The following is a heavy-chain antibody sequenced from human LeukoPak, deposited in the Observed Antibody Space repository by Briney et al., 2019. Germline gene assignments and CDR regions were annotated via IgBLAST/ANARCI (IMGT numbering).Heavy chain of an antibody. Sequence: GESLKISCKGSGYSFTSYWIGWVRQMPGKGLEWMGIIYPGDSDTRYSPSFQGQVTISADKSISTAYLQWSSLKASDTAMYYCARLGTDKAYSNYVPDAFDIWGQGTMVTVSS. CDR3: ARLGTDKAYSNYVPDAFDI. CDR2: IYPGDSDT. CDR1: GYSFTSYW. V-gene: IGHV5-51*01. J-gene: IGHJ3*02. D-gene: IGHD4-11*01.